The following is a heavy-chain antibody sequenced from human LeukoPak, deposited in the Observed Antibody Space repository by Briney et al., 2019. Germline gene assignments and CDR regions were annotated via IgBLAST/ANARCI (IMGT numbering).Heavy chain of an antibody. CDR1: GFTFRTYG. D-gene: IGHD2-15*01. V-gene: IGHV3-30*18. J-gene: IGHJ4*02. CDR2: ISYDGSNK. CDR3: AKPDTETDIVVEVAAPPPFDY. Sequence: QSGGTLTLSCAASGFTFRTYGMHWVRQAPGKGLEWVAVISYDGSNKYYADSVKGRYTISRDNTKHTMYLQMNSLRAEDTAVYCCAKPDTETDIVVEVAAPPPFDYWGQGALVTVSS.